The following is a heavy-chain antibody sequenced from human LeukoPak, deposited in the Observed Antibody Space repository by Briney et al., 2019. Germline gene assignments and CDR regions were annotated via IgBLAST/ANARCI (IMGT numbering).Heavy chain of an antibody. CDR2: IDPSDSYT. CDR1: GYSFTSYW. D-gene: IGHD1-1*01. V-gene: IGHV5-10-1*01. J-gene: IGHJ6*04. CDR3: ARQGYNWNDGEVYYYYGMDV. Sequence: GESLKISCKGSGYSFTSYWISWVRQMPGKGLEWMGRIDPSDSYTNYSPSFPGHVTISADKSISTAYLQWSSLKASDTAMYYCARQGYNWNDGEVYYYYGMDVWGKGTTVTVSS.